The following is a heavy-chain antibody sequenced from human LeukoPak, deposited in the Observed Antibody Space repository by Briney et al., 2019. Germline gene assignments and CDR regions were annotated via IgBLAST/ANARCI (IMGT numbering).Heavy chain of an antibody. J-gene: IGHJ4*02. CDR3: AKDGSEGTWFGEFFDYFDY. CDR1: GFTFSSYG. V-gene: IGHV3-30*18. CDR2: ISYDGSNK. D-gene: IGHD3-10*01. Sequence: PGGSLRLSCAASGFTFSSYGMHWVRQAPGKGLEWVAVISYDGSNKYYADSVKGRFTISRDNSKNTLYLQMNSPRTEDTAVYYCAKDGSEGTWFGEFFDYFDYWGQGTLVTVSS.